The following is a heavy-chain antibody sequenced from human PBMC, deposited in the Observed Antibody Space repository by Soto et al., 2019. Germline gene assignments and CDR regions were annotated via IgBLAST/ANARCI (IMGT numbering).Heavy chain of an antibody. CDR2: ISGSGGST. CDR3: AKADGGDCYSPFGY. V-gene: IGHV3-23*01. D-gene: IGHD2-21*02. J-gene: IGHJ4*02. Sequence: GSLRLSCAASGFTFSSYAMSWVRQAPGKGLEWVSAISGSGGSTYYADSVKGRFTISRDNSKDTLYLQMNSLRAEDTAVYYCAKADGGDCYSPFGYWGQGTLVTVSS. CDR1: GFTFSSYA.